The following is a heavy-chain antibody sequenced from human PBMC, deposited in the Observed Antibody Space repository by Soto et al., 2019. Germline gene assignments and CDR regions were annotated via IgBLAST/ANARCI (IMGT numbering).Heavy chain of an antibody. D-gene: IGHD2-15*01. V-gene: IGHV3-74*01. CDR1: GFTFSNYW. CDR2: IRFDGTTT. CDR3: GGLYCSGGSCPDY. Sequence: GGSLRLSCAASGFTFSNYWMHWVRQAPGKGLVWVSRIRFDGTTTNYADSVSGRFTISRDNDKNILYLQMNSLRDEDTAMYYCGGLYCSGGSCPDYWGQGTLVTVSS. J-gene: IGHJ4*02.